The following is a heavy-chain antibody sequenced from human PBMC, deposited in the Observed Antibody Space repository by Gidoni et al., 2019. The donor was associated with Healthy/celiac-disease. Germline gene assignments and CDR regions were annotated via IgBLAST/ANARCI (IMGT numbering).Heavy chain of an antibody. Sequence: EVQLVESGGGLVKPGGSLRLSCAASGFTFSSYSMNWVRQAPGKGLEWVSSISSSSSYIYYADSVKGRFTISRDNAKNSLYLQMNSLRAEDTAVYYCARSYGDYGDAGIDAFDIWGQGTMVTVSS. CDR1: GFTFSSYS. V-gene: IGHV3-21*01. D-gene: IGHD4-17*01. CDR2: ISSSSSYI. CDR3: ARSYGDYGDAGIDAFDI. J-gene: IGHJ3*02.